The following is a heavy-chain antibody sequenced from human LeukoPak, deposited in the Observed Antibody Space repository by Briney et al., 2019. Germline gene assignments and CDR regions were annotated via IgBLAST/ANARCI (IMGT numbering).Heavy chain of an antibody. V-gene: IGHV4-4*02. Sequence: PSETLSLTCAVSGGSISSSNWWSWVRQPPGKGLEWIGEIYHSGSTNYNPSLKSRVTISVDKSKNQFSLKLSSVTAADTAVYYCARGGYYGSGNDFRFDPWGQGTLVTVSS. CDR3: ARGGYYGSGNDFRFDP. CDR1: GGSISSSNW. J-gene: IGHJ5*02. CDR2: IYHSGST. D-gene: IGHD3-10*01.